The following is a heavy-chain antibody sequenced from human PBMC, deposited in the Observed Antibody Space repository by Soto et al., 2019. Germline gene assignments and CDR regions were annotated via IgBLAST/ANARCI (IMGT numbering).Heavy chain of an antibody. J-gene: IGHJ6*02. Sequence: QGHLVQSGAEVKKPGTSVKVSCKASGYTFTRYGISWVRQAPGQGLEWMGWISGYNGDTNYAQNLTGRVTMTIDTSTSTAYMELRSLTSDDTAVYYCAKNGQPPYYYYGLDVWGQGTTVTVSS. CDR3: AKNGQPPYYYYGLDV. V-gene: IGHV1-18*01. D-gene: IGHD2-8*01. CDR1: GYTFTRYG. CDR2: ISGYNGDT.